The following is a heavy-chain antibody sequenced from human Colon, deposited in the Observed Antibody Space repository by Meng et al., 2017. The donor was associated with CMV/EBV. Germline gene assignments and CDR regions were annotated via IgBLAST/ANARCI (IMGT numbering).Heavy chain of an antibody. J-gene: IGHJ5*02. V-gene: IGHV4-39*01. D-gene: IGHD1-26*01. CDR2: VYYSGAT. CDR3: ARAGRGWFDP. CDR1: GDSIASSSYY. Sequence: GSLRLSCTVPGDSIASSSYYWGWIRQPPGKGLEWIGSVYYSGATYYNPSLKGRVTVSLDTSQKQFSLNLNSVTAADTALYYCARAGRGWFDPWGQGTLVTVSS.